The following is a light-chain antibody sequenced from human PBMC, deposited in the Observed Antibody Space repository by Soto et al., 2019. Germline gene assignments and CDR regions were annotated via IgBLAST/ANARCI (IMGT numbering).Light chain of an antibody. CDR1: RDINRW. V-gene: IGKV1-12*01. CDR3: QQATSFPYT. J-gene: IGKJ2*01. CDR2: TAS. Sequence: DIPMTQSPSSVSASVGDRVTITCRASRDINRWLAWYQQKPGKAPKLLIYTASSLQSGVPSRFSGSGSGTDFNLTITSLQPEDFATYYCQQATSFPYTLGQGTKLEIK.